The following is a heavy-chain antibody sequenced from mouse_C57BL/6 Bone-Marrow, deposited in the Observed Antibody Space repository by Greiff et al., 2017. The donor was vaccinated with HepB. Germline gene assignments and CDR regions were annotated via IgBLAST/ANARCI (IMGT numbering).Heavy chain of an antibody. D-gene: IGHD1-1*01. CDR3: ATTYGSSYPYAMDY. Sequence: QVQLQQSGPGLVQPSQSLSITCTVSGFSFTSYGVHWVRQSPGKGLEWLGVIWSGGSTDYNAAFISRLSISKDNSKSQVFFKMNSLQADDTAIYYCATTYGSSYPYAMDYWGQGTSVTVSS. CDR2: IWSGGST. CDR1: GFSFTSYG. J-gene: IGHJ4*01. V-gene: IGHV2-2*01.